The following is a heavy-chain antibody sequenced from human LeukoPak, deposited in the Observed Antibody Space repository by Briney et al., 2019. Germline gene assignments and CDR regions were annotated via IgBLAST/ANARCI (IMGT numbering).Heavy chain of an antibody. V-gene: IGHV4-34*01. CDR2: INHSGST. CDR1: GGSFSGYY. J-gene: IGHJ3*02. CDR3: ARGKGWLPPAGI. D-gene: IGHD3-22*01. Sequence: SETLSLSCAVSGGSFSGYYRSWIRQPPGKGLEWVGEINHSGSTNYNPSIKTRLTISVDTSKKQSYVKLRCVTDADTAVYYCARGKGWLPPAGIWGQGTMVTVSS.